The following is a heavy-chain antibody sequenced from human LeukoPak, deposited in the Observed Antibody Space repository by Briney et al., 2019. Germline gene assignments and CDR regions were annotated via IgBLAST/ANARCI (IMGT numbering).Heavy chain of an antibody. J-gene: IGHJ4*02. CDR3: AKAKGFAAMYYFDY. CDR1: GFTLRDYA. D-gene: IGHD3-10*01. CDR2: ISFNSDRI. Sequence: GGSLRLSCVASGFTLRDYAMHWVRQVLGKGLEWISGISFNSDRIDYADSVKGRFTISRDNANNSLYLQMNSLTTEDTAWYFCAKAKGFAAMYYFDYWGQGALVTVSS. V-gene: IGHV3-9*01.